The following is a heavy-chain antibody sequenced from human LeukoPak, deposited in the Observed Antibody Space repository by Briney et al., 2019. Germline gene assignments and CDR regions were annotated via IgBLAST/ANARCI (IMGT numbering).Heavy chain of an antibody. J-gene: IGHJ4*02. CDR2: IKQDGSEK. CDR1: GFTFSSYW. D-gene: IGHD3-22*01. V-gene: IGHV3-7*01. Sequence: GGSLRLSCAASGFTFSSYWMSWVRQAPGKGLEWVANIKQDGSEKYYVDSVKGRFTISRDNAKNSLYLQMNSLRAEDTAVYYCARGGDSSGSDFDYWSQGTLVTVSS. CDR3: ARGGDSSGSDFDY.